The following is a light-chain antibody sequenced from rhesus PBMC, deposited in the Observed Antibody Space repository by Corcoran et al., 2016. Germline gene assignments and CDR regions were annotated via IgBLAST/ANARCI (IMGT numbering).Light chain of an antibody. V-gene: IGKV1-33*02. CDR3: QQHNSYPRT. J-gene: IGKJ1*01. CDR1: QGISSW. CDR2: AAS. Sequence: DIQMTQSPSSLSASVGDRVTITCQASQGISSWLAWYQQKPGKAPTLLIYAASSLQSGVPSRFRGSGSGTDVTLTISSLQPEDFATYDCQQHNSYPRTFGQGTKVEIK.